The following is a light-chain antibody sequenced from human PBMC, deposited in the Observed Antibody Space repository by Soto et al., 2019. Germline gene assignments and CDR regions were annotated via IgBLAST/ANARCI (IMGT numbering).Light chain of an antibody. V-gene: IGLV2-23*01. CDR2: EGN. J-gene: IGLJ3*02. CDR3: CSYTGSSTS. CDR1: SSDVGSYNF. Sequence: QSALTQPASVSGSPGQSITMSCAGASSDVGSYNFVSWYQQYPGKAPKLIIYEGNKRPSGVYNRFSGSGSGNTASLTISGLQAEDAADYYCCSYTGSSTSFGGGTKLTVL.